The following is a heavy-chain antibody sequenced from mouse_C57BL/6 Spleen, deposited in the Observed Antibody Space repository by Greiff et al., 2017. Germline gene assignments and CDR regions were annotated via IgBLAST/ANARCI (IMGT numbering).Heavy chain of an antibody. J-gene: IGHJ2*01. CDR3: AKESSSGPYFDY. CDR1: GYTFTSYG. Sequence: VQLQQSGAELARPGASVKLSCKASGYTFTSYGISWVKQRTGQGLEWIGEIYPRSGTTYYNEKFKGKATLTAAKSSSTAYMELRSLTSEDSAVYFCAKESSSGPYFDYWGQGTTLTVSS. V-gene: IGHV1-81*01. D-gene: IGHD3-2*02. CDR2: IYPRSGTT.